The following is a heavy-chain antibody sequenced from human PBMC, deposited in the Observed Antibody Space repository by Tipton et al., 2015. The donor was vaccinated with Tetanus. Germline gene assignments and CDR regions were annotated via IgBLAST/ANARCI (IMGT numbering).Heavy chain of an antibody. Sequence: TLSLTCSVSGDSINRGDYYWSWIRQPPGKGLEWIGYIYYSGSTYYNPSLKSRVTISIDTSKNQFSLRLSSVTAADTAVYYCSSSPGNHYLAFFDYWGRGTLVTVSS. CDR3: SSSPGNHYLAFFDY. J-gene: IGHJ4*02. CDR2: IYYSGST. D-gene: IGHD2/OR15-2a*01. CDR1: GDSINRGDYY. V-gene: IGHV4-30-4*01.